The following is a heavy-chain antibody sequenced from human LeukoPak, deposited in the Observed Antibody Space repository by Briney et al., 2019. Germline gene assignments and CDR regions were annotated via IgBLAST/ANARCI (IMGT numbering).Heavy chain of an antibody. CDR2: IYYSGST. V-gene: IGHV4-59*12. D-gene: IGHD2-2*01. Sequence: SETLSLTCTVSGGSISSYYWSWIRQPPGMGLEWIGYIYYSGSTNYNPSLKSRVTISVDTSKNQFSLKLSSVTAADTAVYYCARFGVDIVVVPAASGDWFDPWGQGTLVTVPS. CDR3: ARFGVDIVVVPAASGDWFDP. CDR1: GGSISSYY. J-gene: IGHJ5*02.